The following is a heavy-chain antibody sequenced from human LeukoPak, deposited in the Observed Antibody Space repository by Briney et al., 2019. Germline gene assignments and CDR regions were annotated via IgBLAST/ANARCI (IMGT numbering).Heavy chain of an antibody. Sequence: PGGSLRLSCAASGFTFSSYSMNWVRQAPGKGLEWVSSISSSSSYIYYADSVKGRFTISRDNAKNSLYLQMNSLRAEDTAVYYCARWPGGYYYDSSGYYNWFDPWGQGTLVTVSS. V-gene: IGHV3-21*01. CDR2: ISSSSSYI. CDR3: ARWPGGYYYDSSGYYNWFDP. D-gene: IGHD3-22*01. CDR1: GFTFSSYS. J-gene: IGHJ5*02.